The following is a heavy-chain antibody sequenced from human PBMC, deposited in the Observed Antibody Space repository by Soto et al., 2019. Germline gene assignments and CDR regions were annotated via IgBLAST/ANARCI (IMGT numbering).Heavy chain of an antibody. V-gene: IGHV4-39*01. CDR2: IYYSGST. J-gene: IGHJ6*03. CDR1: GGSISSSSYY. Sequence: SETLSLTCTVSGGSISSSSYYWGWIRQPPGKGLEWIGSIYYSGSTYYNPSLKSRVTISVDTSKNQFSLKLSSVTAADTAVYYCARSNDEGYYYYYMDVWGKGTTVTVSS. CDR3: ARSNDEGYYYYYMDV. D-gene: IGHD1-1*01.